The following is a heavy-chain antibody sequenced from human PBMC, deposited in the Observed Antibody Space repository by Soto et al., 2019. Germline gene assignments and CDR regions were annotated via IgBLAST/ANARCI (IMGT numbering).Heavy chain of an antibody. D-gene: IGHD5-12*01. V-gene: IGHV4-59*01. CDR2: IYRSGTT. J-gene: IGHJ4*02. CDR1: GDSINTYY. Sequence: SETLSLTCTVSGDSINTYYWSWVRQPPGKGLEWIGHIYRSGTTRYNPSVKSRVTISVDTSKNQFSLKLSSVTAADTAVYYCARVQMATIYFDYCGQGILVTVSS. CDR3: ARVQMATIYFDY.